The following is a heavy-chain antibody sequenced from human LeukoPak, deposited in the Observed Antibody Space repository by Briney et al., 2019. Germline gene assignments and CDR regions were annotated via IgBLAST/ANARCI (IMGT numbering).Heavy chain of an antibody. CDR1: GGSISSYY. Sequence: SETLSLTCTVSGGSISSYYWSWIRQPPGKGLEWIGYIYSSGSTNYNPSLKSRITISVDTSKNQFSLKLSSVTAADTAVYYCARFAYCGGHCWYYFAYWAQGSLVPVSS. J-gene: IGHJ4*02. CDR3: ARFAYCGGHCWYYFAY. D-gene: IGHD2-21*02. CDR2: IYSSGST. V-gene: IGHV4-59*01.